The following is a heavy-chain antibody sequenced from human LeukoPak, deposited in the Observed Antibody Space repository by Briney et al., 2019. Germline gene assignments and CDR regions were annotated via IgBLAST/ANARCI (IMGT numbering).Heavy chain of an antibody. Sequence: GASVKVSCKASGGTFSSYAISRVRQAPEQGLEWMGGIIPIFGTANYAQKFQGRVTITTDESTSTAYMELSSLRSEDTAVYYCARSPVRWLPFDYWGQGTLVTVSS. CDR2: IIPIFGTA. D-gene: IGHD5-24*01. CDR3: ARSPVRWLPFDY. V-gene: IGHV1-69*05. J-gene: IGHJ4*02. CDR1: GGTFSSYA.